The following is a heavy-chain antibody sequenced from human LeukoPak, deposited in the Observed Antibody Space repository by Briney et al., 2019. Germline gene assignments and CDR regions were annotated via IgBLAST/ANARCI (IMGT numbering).Heavy chain of an antibody. CDR3: ARGPRIAARLSWFDP. CDR1: GGSFSGYY. V-gene: IGHV4-34*01. CDR2: INHSGST. Sequence: PSETLSLTCAVYGGSFSGYYWSWIRQPPGKGLEWIGEINHSGSTNYNPSLKSRVTISVDTSKNQFSLKLSSVTAADTAVYYCARGPRIAARLSWFDPWGQGTLVTVSS. D-gene: IGHD6-6*01. J-gene: IGHJ5*02.